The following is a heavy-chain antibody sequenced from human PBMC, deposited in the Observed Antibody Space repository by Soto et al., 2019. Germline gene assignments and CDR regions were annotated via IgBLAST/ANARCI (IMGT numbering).Heavy chain of an antibody. D-gene: IGHD3-22*01. J-gene: IGHJ4*02. CDR3: AALNYYDSSDYFTTN. V-gene: IGHV3-23*01. CDR1: GFTFSRYG. Sequence: EVQLLESEGGLEQPGGSLRLSCAASGFTFSRYGMSWVRQAPGKGLEWVSSISGSDGRTYYADSVKGRFTISSDNSKNTLYLQMNSLRAEDTAVYYCAALNYYDSSDYFTTNWGQGTLVSVSS. CDR2: ISGSDGRT.